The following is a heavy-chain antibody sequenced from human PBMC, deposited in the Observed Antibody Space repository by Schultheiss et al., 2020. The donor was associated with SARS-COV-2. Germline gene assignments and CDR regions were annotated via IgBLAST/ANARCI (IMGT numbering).Heavy chain of an antibody. Sequence: GESLKISCAASGFTFSSYGMHWVRQAPGKGLEWVAVIWYDGSNKYYADSVKGRFTISRDNSKNTLYLQMNSLRAEDTAVYYCARDPHPPGYEGFWGQGTLVTVSS. CDR3: ARDPHPPGYEGF. CDR2: IWYDGSNK. V-gene: IGHV3-33*01. CDR1: GFTFSSYG. J-gene: IGHJ4*02. D-gene: IGHD5-12*01.